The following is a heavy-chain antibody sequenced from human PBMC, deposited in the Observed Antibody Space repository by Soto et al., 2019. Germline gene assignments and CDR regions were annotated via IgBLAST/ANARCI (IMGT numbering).Heavy chain of an antibody. Sequence: SATLNLTYTGSGYSISSAYYWGWIRQPPGKGLEWIGSIYHSGSTYYNPSLKSRVTISVDTSKNQFSLKLSSVTAADTAIYYCARDGQWLAFDYWGQGTLVTVSS. CDR1: GYSISSAYY. CDR3: ARDGQWLAFDY. V-gene: IGHV4-38-2*02. J-gene: IGHJ4*02. D-gene: IGHD6-19*01. CDR2: IYHSGST.